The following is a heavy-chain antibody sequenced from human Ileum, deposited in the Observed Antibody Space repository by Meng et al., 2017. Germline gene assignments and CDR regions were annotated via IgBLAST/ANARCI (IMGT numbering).Heavy chain of an antibody. J-gene: IGHJ4*02. Sequence: QVQLQESGPGLVRPSGTLSPTCAVSSGSISSNTYWSWVRQPPGKGLEWIGQISHSGSAYYNPSLKSRVTMSMDKSKSQFSLMLTSVTAADTAIYYCARHGGYSQDFWGQGTLVTVSS. V-gene: IGHV4-4*02. CDR2: ISHSGSA. CDR3: ARHGGYSQDF. D-gene: IGHD4-23*01. CDR1: SGSISSNTY.